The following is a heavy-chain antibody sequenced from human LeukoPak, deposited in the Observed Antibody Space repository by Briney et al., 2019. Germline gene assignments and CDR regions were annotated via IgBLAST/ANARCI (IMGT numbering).Heavy chain of an antibody. CDR3: AKDRSSSSGRFDP. CDR1: GFTFSNYA. Sequence: GGSLRLSCAASGFTFSNYAMSWVRQAPGKGLEWVSGISGSGGSTYYADSVKGRLTISRDNSKNTLYLQMNSLRAEDTAVYYCAKDRSSSSGRFDPWGQGTQFTVSS. CDR2: ISGSGGST. V-gene: IGHV3-23*01. D-gene: IGHD6-6*01. J-gene: IGHJ5*02.